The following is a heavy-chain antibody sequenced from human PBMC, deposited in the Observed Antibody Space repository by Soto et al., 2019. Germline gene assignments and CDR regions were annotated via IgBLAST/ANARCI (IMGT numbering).Heavy chain of an antibody. D-gene: IGHD6-25*01. V-gene: IGHV4-59*01. CDR3: VRSGRSRRYWFDP. CDR2: IYYSGST. Sequence: PSETLSLTCTVSGGSISSYYWSWIRQPPGKGLEWIGYIYYSGSTDYNPSLKSRVTISVDTSRNQFSLKLNSVTAADTAVYYCVRSGRSRRYWFDPWGQGIPVTVSS. CDR1: GGSISSYY. J-gene: IGHJ5*02.